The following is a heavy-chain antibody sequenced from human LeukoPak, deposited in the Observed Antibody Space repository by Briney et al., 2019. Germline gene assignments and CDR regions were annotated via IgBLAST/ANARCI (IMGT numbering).Heavy chain of an antibody. J-gene: IGHJ6*02. V-gene: IGHV3-48*02. CDR3: ARERPRADYYYNGMDV. CDR2: ISGGSSTI. CDR1: GFIFSTYT. Sequence: PGGSLRLSFAASGFIFSTYTMNWVRQAPGKGLEWVSYISGGSSTIYHADSVKGRFTISRDNAENSLYLQMNSLRDEDTAVYYCARERPRADYYYNGMDVWGQGTTVTVSS. D-gene: IGHD6-25*01.